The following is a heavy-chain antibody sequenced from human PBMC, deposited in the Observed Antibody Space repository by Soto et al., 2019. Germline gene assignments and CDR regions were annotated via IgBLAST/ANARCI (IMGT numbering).Heavy chain of an antibody. CDR3: ARDARPSLYCSSTSCYSKSFPSTYGMDV. Sequence: GASVKVSCKASGYTFTGYYMHWVRQAPGQGLEWMGWINPNSGGTNYAQKFQGWVTMTRDTSISTAYMELSRLRSDDTAVYYCARDARPSLYCSSTSCYSKSFPSTYGMDVPGQRTTVTVSS. J-gene: IGHJ6*02. V-gene: IGHV1-2*04. CDR1: GYTFTGYY. CDR2: INPNSGGT. D-gene: IGHD2-2*01.